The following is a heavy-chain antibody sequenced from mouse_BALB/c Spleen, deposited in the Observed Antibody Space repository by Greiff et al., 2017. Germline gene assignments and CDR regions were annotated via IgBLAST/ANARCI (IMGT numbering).Heavy chain of an antibody. J-gene: IGHJ4*01. CDR3: ARWVNSRAMDY. Sequence: VQRVESGAELMKPGASVKISCKATGYTFSSYWIEWVKQRPGHGLEWIGEILPGSGSTNYNEKFKGKATFTADTSSNTAYMQLSSLTSEDSAVYYCARWVNSRAMDYWGQGTSVTVSS. CDR1: GYTFSSYW. V-gene: IGHV1-9*01. D-gene: IGHD2-2*01. CDR2: ILPGSGST.